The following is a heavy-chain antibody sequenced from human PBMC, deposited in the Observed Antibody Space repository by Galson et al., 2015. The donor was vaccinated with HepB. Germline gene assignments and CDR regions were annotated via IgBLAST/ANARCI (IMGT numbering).Heavy chain of an antibody. D-gene: IGHD3-3*01. Sequence: SLRLSCAVSGFTFSNYAMHWVRQAPGKGLEWVAVIWYDGSNKYYGDSVKGRFTISRDNSKNKVSLQMNSLRAEDTAVYYCAREVTIFGVQSDYMDVWGKGTTVTVSS. J-gene: IGHJ6*03. V-gene: IGHV3-33*01. CDR2: IWYDGSNK. CDR3: AREVTIFGVQSDYMDV. CDR1: GFTFSNYA.